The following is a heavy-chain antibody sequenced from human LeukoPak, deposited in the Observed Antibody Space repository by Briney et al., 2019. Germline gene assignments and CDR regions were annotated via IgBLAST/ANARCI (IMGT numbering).Heavy chain of an antibody. J-gene: IGHJ4*02. CDR2: IRTSTV. CDR3: ARAPGSSDYYGFDY. D-gene: IGHD3-22*01. V-gene: IGHV3-48*03. CDR1: GFTFSTNE. Sequence: SGGSLRLSCVASGFTFSTNEMNWVRQAPGKGLEWVSYIRTSTVHYAYSVRGRFTISRDNAKNTLYLEMNSLRDEDTAVYHCARAPGSSDYYGFDYWGQGTLVTVSS.